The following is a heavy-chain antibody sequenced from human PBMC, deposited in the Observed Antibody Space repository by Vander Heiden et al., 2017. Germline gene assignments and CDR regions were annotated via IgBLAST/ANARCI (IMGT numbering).Heavy chain of an antibody. CDR2: ISGRGGST. CDR1: GFTFSSYA. V-gene: IGHV3-23*01. J-gene: IGHJ4*02. CDR3: AKGSGDY. Sequence: EVQLLESGGGLVQPGGSLRLSCAASGFTFSSYAMSWVRQAPGKGLEWVSAISGRGGSTYYADSVKGRFTSARDNSKKTMYMKMNSLRAEDTAGYYCAKGSGDYWGQGTLVTVSS.